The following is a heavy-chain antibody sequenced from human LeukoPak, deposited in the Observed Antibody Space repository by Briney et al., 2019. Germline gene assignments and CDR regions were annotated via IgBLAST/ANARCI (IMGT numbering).Heavy chain of an antibody. CDR2: TYYRSKWYN. J-gene: IGHJ3*02. D-gene: IGHD6-19*01. V-gene: IGHV6-1*01. CDR1: GDSVSSNSGA. Sequence: SQTLSLTCAISGDSVSSNSGAWNWIRQSPSRGLEWLGRTYYRSKWYNDYAVSVGSRITINPDTSKNQFYLQLNSVTPEDTAVYYCAKGQWLVNDAFNIWGQGTMVTVSS. CDR3: AKGQWLVNDAFNI.